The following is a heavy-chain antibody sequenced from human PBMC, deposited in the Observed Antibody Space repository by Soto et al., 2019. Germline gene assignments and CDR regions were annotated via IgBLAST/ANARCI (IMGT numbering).Heavy chain of an antibody. D-gene: IGHD6-25*01. CDR3: ARHGSEDY. J-gene: IGHJ4*02. CDR2: ISGNGDSA. CDR1: GFIFSSYA. V-gene: IGHV3-23*01. Sequence: EVQLLESGGGLVQPGGSLRLSCTASGFIFSSYAMSWVRQAPGQGLEWVSAISGNGDSAYYAHSVKGRFTNSRDNSKNTLYLQRNSLRAEDTAVYYCARHGSEDYWGQGTLVTVSS.